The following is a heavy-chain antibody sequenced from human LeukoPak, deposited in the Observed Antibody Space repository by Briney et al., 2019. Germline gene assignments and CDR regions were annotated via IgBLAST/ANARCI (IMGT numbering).Heavy chain of an antibody. J-gene: IGHJ4*02. V-gene: IGHV3-9*01. Sequence: GGSLRLPCAASGFTFDDYAMHWVRQGPGKGLEWVSGISWNGGNIAYADSVKGRFTISRDSARNSLYLQMNSLRAEDTALYYCARGRNYGVGPSFDYWGQGTLVIVS. CDR2: ISWNGGNI. CDR1: GFTFDDYA. CDR3: ARGRNYGVGPSFDY. D-gene: IGHD3-3*01.